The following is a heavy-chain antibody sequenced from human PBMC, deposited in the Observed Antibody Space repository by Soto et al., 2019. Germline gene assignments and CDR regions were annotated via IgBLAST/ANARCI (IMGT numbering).Heavy chain of an antibody. CDR3: ARGRRFTSVTYRAQYNFGLGV. J-gene: IGHJ6*02. D-gene: IGHD4-17*01. Sequence: SETLSLTCVVSCGSFSDYYLKCLRQHPGKGLVWNGGINHSGGTTYSPFLESRVTMSLYTPKQEFSLKVSSVTAADTAVYYCARGRRFTSVTYRAQYNFGLGVWGQGTRSPSP. CDR2: INHSGGT. V-gene: IGHV4-34*01. CDR1: CGSFSDYY.